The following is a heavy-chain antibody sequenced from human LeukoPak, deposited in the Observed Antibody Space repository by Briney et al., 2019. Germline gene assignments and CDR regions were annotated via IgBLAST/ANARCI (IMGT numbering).Heavy chain of an antibody. CDR3: ARRIVGATKSRAFDI. D-gene: IGHD1-26*01. CDR1: GGSISSYY. Sequence: ASETLSLTCTVSGGSISSYYWSWIRQPPGKGLEWIGYIYYSGSTNYNPSLKSRVTISVDTSKNQFSLKLSSVTAADTAVYYCARRIVGATKSRAFDIWGQGTMVTVSS. V-gene: IGHV4-59*08. J-gene: IGHJ3*02. CDR2: IYYSGST.